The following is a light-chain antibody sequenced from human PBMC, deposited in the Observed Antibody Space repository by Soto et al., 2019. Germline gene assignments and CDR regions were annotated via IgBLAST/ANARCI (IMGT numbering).Light chain of an antibody. J-gene: IGLJ2*01. CDR3: AAWDDNLDGPL. Sequence: QSVLTPPPSLSGTPGQRVTIYCSGSNSNIGRYSVNWYQHFPGTAPKILIYSDDERPSGVPDRFSGSKSGTSASLAISGLQSEDEAEYYCAAWDDNLDGPLFGGGTQLTVL. V-gene: IGLV1-44*01. CDR1: NSNIGRYS. CDR2: SDD.